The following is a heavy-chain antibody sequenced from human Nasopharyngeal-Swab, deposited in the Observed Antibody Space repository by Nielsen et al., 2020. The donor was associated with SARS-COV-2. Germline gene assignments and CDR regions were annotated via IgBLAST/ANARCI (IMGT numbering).Heavy chain of an antibody. V-gene: IGHV3-30*03. J-gene: IGHJ4*02. CDR3: ARDAPAHYGAFY. CDR2: ISYDGSNK. CDR1: GFTFSSYG. D-gene: IGHD4-17*01. Sequence: GESLKISCAASGFTFSSYGMHWVRQAPGKGLEWVAVISYDGSNKYYADSVKGRFTISGDSSKNTLYLQMDSLRGEDTAVYYCARDAPAHYGAFYWGRGTLVTVSS.